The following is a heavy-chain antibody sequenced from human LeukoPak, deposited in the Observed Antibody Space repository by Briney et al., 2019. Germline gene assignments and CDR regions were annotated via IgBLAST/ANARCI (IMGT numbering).Heavy chain of an antibody. Sequence: PSETLSLTCTVSGGSISSYYWSWIRQPPGKGLEWIGYIYYSGSTNYNPSLKSRVTISVDTSKNQFSLKLSSVTAADTAVYYCARSRGVVAATPRIDYWGQGTLVTVSS. J-gene: IGHJ4*02. V-gene: IGHV4-59*12. CDR1: GGSISSYY. CDR3: ARSRGVVAATPRIDY. D-gene: IGHD2-15*01. CDR2: IYYSGST.